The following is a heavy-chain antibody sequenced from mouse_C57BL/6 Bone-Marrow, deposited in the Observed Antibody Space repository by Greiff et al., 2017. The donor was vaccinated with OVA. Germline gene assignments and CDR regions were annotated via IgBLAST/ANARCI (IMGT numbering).Heavy chain of an antibody. Sequence: EVHLVESGGDLVKPGGSLKLSCAASGFTFSSYGMSWVRQTPDKRLEWVATISSGGSYTYYPDSVKGRFTISRDNAKNTLYLQMSSLKSEDTAMYYCARLSSGPYAMDYWGQGTSVTVSS. D-gene: IGHD3-2*02. CDR2: ISSGGSYT. CDR1: GFTFSSYG. J-gene: IGHJ4*01. CDR3: ARLSSGPYAMDY. V-gene: IGHV5-6*01.